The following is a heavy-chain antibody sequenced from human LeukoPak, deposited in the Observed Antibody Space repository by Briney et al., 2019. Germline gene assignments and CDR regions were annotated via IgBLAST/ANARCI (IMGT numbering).Heavy chain of an antibody. CDR1: GFTFSSYG. CDR3: AKNSGYGSGSYLDY. J-gene: IGHJ4*02. CDR2: ISGSGGST. D-gene: IGHD3-10*01. V-gene: IGHV3-23*01. Sequence: SGGSLRLSCAASGFTFSSYGMHWVRQAPGKGLEWVSAISGSGGSTYYADSVKGRFTISRDNSKNTLYLQMNSLRAEDTAVYYCAKNSGYGSGSYLDYWGQGTLVTVSS.